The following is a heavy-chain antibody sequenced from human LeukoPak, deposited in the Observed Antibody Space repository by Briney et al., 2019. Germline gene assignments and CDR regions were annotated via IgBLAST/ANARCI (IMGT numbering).Heavy chain of an antibody. J-gene: IGHJ5*02. Sequence: GGSLRLSCAASGFTLSSYAMSWVRQAPGKGLEWVSAISGSGGSTYYADSVKGRFTISRDNSKNTLYLQMNSLRAEDTAVYYCAKDPFRSGGATKPNWFDPWGQGTLVTVSS. CDR2: ISGSGGST. V-gene: IGHV3-23*01. D-gene: IGHD1-26*01. CDR1: GFTLSSYA. CDR3: AKDPFRSGGATKPNWFDP.